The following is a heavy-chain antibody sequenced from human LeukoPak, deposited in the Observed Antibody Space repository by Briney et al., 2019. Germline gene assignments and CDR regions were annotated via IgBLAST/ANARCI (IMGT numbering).Heavy chain of an antibody. D-gene: IGHD5-18*01. Sequence: SETLSLTCAVYGGSFSGYYWSWIRQPPGKGLERIGEINHSGSTNYNPSLKSRVTISVDTSKNQFSLKLSSVTAADTAVYYCARVKGDTAMVHNWSDPWGQGTLVTVSS. V-gene: IGHV4-34*01. CDR1: GGSFSGYY. CDR3: ARVKGDTAMVHNWSDP. CDR2: INHSGST. J-gene: IGHJ5*02.